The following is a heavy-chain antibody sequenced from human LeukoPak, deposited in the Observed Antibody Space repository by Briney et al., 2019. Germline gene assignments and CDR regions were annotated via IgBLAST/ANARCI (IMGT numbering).Heavy chain of an antibody. CDR2: ISYDGSNK. D-gene: IGHD3-22*01. Sequence: PGGSLRLSCAASGFTFSSYGMHWVRQAPGKGLEWVAVISYDGSNKYYADSVKGRFTISRDNSKNTLYLQMNSLRAEDTAVYYCARDISRYGSDDSSGYLIDYWGQGTLVTVSS. CDR3: ARDISRYGSDDSSGYLIDY. J-gene: IGHJ4*02. V-gene: IGHV3-30*03. CDR1: GFTFSSYG.